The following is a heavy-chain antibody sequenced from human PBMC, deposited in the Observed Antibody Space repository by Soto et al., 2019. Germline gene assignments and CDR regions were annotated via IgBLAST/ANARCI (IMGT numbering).Heavy chain of an antibody. J-gene: IGHJ3*02. D-gene: IGHD6-13*01. Sequence: ASVKVSCKASEYTFTTYSLHWVRQAPGQGLEWMGIINPTSSTTSDAQKFQGRVTMTRDMSTSTAYMELSSLRSEDTAVYYCARDLYSSSWYVRAFDMWGQGTMVTVSS. V-gene: IGHV1-46*03. CDR3: ARDLYSSSWYVRAFDM. CDR1: EYTFTTYS. CDR2: INPTSSTT.